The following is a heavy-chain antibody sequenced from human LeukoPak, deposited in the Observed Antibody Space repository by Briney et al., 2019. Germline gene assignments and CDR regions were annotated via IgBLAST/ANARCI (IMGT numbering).Heavy chain of an antibody. D-gene: IGHD5-18*01. J-gene: IGHJ5*02. CDR2: IYYSGST. CDR3: ARDRSDSYVDGWFDP. V-gene: IGHV4-30-4*02. CDR1: GGSISSGDYY. Sequence: PSETLSLTCTVSGGSISSGDYYWSWIRQPPGKGLEWIGYIYYSGSTYYNPSLKSRVTISVDTSKNQFSLKLSSVTAADTAVYYCARDRSDSYVDGWFDPWGQGTLVTVSS.